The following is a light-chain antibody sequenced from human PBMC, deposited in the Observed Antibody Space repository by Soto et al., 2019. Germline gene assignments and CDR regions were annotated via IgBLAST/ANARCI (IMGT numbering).Light chain of an antibody. V-gene: IGKV3-11*01. Sequence: EVVLTQSPATLSLSPGDRATLSCRASQSVSIDFAWYQQKPGQAPRLLIYDASNRATGIPARFSGSGSGTDFTLTISSLEPEDFAVYYCQHRHNFGPGTKVDL. CDR3: QHRHN. CDR1: QSVSID. CDR2: DAS. J-gene: IGKJ3*01.